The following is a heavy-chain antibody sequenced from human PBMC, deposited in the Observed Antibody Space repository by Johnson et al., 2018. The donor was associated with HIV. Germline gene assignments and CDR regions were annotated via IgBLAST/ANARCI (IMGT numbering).Heavy chain of an antibody. CDR1: GFLFSRYA. Sequence: QVQLVESGGGVVQPGRSLRLSCAASGFLFSRYAMHWVRQAPGKGLEWVAVISYDGGNNYYSDSVKGRFTISRDNSKNTLYLQMNSLRAEDTAVYYCARPPYSGSYYDAFDIWGQGTMVTVSS. CDR3: ARPPYSGSYYDAFDI. CDR2: ISYDGGNN. V-gene: IGHV3-30-3*01. D-gene: IGHD1-26*01. J-gene: IGHJ3*02.